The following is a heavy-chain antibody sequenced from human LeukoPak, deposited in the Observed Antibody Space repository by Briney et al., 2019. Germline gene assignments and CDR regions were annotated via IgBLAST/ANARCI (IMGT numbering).Heavy chain of an antibody. CDR3: ARERWEPARYFDY. CDR2: IYSGGST. J-gene: IGHJ4*02. V-gene: IGHV3-53*01. CDR1: GFIFSNYV. D-gene: IGHD1-26*01. Sequence: PGGSLRLSCAASGFIFSNYVMSWVRQAPRKGLEWVSVIYSGGSTYYADSVKGRFTISRDNSKNTLYLQMNSLRAEDTAVYYCARERWEPARYFDYWGQGTLVTVSS.